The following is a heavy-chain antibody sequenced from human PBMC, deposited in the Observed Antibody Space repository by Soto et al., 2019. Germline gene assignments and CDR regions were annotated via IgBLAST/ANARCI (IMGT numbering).Heavy chain of an antibody. D-gene: IGHD1-7*01. Sequence: ASVKVSCKASGYTFTSYDINWVRQATGQGLEWMGWMNPNSGNTGYAQKFQGRVTMTRNTSISTAYMELSSLRSEDTAVYYCAREMELLNATYYYYYYFMDVWGKGTTVTVSS. J-gene: IGHJ6*03. CDR2: MNPNSGNT. CDR1: GYTFTSYD. CDR3: AREMELLNATYYYYYYFMDV. V-gene: IGHV1-8*01.